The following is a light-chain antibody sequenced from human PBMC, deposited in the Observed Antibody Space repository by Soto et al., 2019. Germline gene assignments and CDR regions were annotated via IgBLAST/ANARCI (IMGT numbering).Light chain of an antibody. V-gene: IGLV1-44*01. J-gene: IGLJ2*01. CDR1: SSNIGRNT. CDR3: AAWDDSVKTLL. CDR2: NNY. Sequence: QSALTQPPSASETPEQRVTISCSGNSSNIGRNTVNWYQHLPGTTPKLLIYNNYQRPSGVPDRFSASKSGTSASLAISGLQSEDEADYYCAAWDDSVKTLLFGGGTKLTVL.